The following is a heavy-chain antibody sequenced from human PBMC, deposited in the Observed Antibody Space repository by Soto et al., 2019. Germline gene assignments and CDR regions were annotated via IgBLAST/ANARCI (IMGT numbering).Heavy chain of an antibody. CDR3: AREVGGAGIDY. CDR2: VYHSGNT. V-gene: IGHV4-39*02. CDR1: GGSISTSNHY. J-gene: IGHJ4*02. Sequence: QLQLQESDPGLVKPSETLSLTCTVSGGSISTSNHYWGWIRQPPGKGLEWIGTVYHSGNTWNNPSLKSRLTMSVDTSKNQFSLNLRSVTAADTAVYFCAREVGGAGIDYWGQGTRVTVSS. D-gene: IGHD1-26*01.